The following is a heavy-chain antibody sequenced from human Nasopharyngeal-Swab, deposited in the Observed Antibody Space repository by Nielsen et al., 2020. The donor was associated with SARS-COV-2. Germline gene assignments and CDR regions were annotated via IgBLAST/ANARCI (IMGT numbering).Heavy chain of an antibody. CDR2: IIPIFGTA. CDR3: ARDSGYCSGGSCYYFDY. D-gene: IGHD2-15*01. Sequence: SVQISCKASGGTFSSYAISWVRQAPAQGLEWMGGIIPIFGTANYAQKFQGRVTITADESTSTAYMELSSLRSEDTAVYYCARDSGYCSGGSCYYFDYWGQGTLVTVSS. J-gene: IGHJ4*02. V-gene: IGHV1-69*13. CDR1: GGTFSSYA.